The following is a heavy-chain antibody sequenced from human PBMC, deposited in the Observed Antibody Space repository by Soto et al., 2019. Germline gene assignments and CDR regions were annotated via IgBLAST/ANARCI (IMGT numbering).Heavy chain of an antibody. CDR1: GFTFSSYS. Sequence: GESLKISCAASGFTFSSYSMNWVRQAPGKGLEWVSSISSSSSYIYYADSVKGRFTISRDNAKNSLYLQMNSLRAEDTAVYYCARDLGGATDYWGQGTLVTVSS. CDR2: ISSSSSYI. V-gene: IGHV3-21*01. D-gene: IGHD1-26*01. CDR3: ARDLGGATDY. J-gene: IGHJ4*02.